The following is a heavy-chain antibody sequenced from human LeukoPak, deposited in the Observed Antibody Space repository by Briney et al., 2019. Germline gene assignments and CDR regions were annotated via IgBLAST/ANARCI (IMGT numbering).Heavy chain of an antibody. J-gene: IGHJ4*02. Sequence: GGSLRLSCAASGFTFSSYWMHWVRHAPGKGLVWVSRINSDGSSTSYADSVKGRFTISRDNSKNTLYLQMNSLRAEDTAVYYCARRAGGYSHPYDYWGQGILVTVSS. CDR1: GFTFSSYW. D-gene: IGHD4-23*01. CDR3: ARRAGGYSHPYDY. V-gene: IGHV3-74*01. CDR2: INSDGSST.